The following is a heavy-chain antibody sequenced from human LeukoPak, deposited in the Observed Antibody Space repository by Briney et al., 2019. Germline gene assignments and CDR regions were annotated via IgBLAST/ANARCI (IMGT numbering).Heavy chain of an antibody. Sequence: GESLRISCKGSGYSFTSYWISWVRQMPGKGLEWMGRIDPSDSYTNYSPSFQGHVTISADKSISTAYLQWSSLKASDTAMYYCARFREQWLVLGAFDIWGQGTMVTVSS. J-gene: IGHJ3*02. V-gene: IGHV5-10-1*01. CDR1: GYSFTSYW. CDR2: IDPSDSYT. CDR3: ARFREQWLVLGAFDI. D-gene: IGHD6-19*01.